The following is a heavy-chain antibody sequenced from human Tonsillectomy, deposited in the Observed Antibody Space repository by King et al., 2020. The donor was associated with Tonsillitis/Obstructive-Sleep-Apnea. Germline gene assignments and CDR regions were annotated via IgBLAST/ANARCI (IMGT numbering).Heavy chain of an antibody. CDR2: ISWNSGSI. V-gene: IGHV3-9*01. J-gene: IGHJ4*02. CDR1: GFTFDDYA. CDR3: AKDMGSWYTYFDY. Sequence: EKQLVQSGGGLVQPGRSLRLSCAASGFTFDDYAMHWVRPAPGKGLEWVSGISWNSGSIGYADSVRGRFTVSRDNAKNSLYLPMNSLRAEDTALYYCAKDMGSWYTYFDYWGQETLVTVSS. D-gene: IGHD6-13*01.